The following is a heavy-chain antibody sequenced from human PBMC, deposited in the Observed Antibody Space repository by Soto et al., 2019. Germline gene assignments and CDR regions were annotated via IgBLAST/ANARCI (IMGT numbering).Heavy chain of an antibody. V-gene: IGHV1-24*01. CDR1: GYTLTELS. CDR2: FDPEDGET. CDR3: ATQYSSSWQYFDY. J-gene: IGHJ4*02. Sequence: ASVKVSCKVSGYTLTELSMHWVRQAPGKGLEWMGGFDPEDGETTYAQKFQGRVTMTEDTSTDTAYMELSSLRSEDTAVYYCATQYSSSWQYFDYWGQGTLVTVSS. D-gene: IGHD6-13*01.